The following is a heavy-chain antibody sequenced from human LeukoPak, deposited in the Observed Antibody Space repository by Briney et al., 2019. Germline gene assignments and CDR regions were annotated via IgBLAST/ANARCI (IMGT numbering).Heavy chain of an antibody. D-gene: IGHD2-2*01. V-gene: IGHV3-33*01. J-gene: IGHJ4*02. CDR3: AIGDCSSTSCYSIDY. Sequence: GGSLRLSCAASGFTFSSYGMRWVRQAPGKGLEWVAVIWYDGSNKYYADSVKGRFTISRDNSKNTLYLQMNSLRAEDTAVYYCAIGDCSSTSCYSIDYWGQGTLVTVSS. CDR1: GFTFSSYG. CDR2: IWYDGSNK.